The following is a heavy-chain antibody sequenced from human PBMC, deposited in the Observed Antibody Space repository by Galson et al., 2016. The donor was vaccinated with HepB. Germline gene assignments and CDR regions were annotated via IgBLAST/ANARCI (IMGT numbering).Heavy chain of an antibody. D-gene: IGHD6-19*01. Sequence: SLRLSGAASGFTAGTYYMSWVRPAPGKGLEWVADIYSWRTTYYADSVKGRFTIPRDISNDTLYLQMNIVTAEDTAVYYCASDGHSRGYFDCWGQGTLATISS. CDR1: GFTAGTYY. J-gene: IGHJ4*02. CDR2: IYSWRTT. CDR3: ASDGHSRGYFDC. V-gene: IGHV3-53*01.